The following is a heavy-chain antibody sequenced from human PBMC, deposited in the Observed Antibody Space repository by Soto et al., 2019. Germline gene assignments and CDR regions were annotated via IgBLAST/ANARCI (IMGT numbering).Heavy chain of an antibody. D-gene: IGHD5-12*01. CDR1: GGSVSSGDYY. V-gene: IGHV4-31*03. J-gene: IGHJ4*02. CDR3: ATTGGYGTPGDY. Sequence: QVHLQESGPGLLKPSQTLSLNCSVSGGSVSSGDYYWSGIRQHPGRGLEWIGYISYTGSTYYNPSLESRVSISVDASRTHFSLRLNSVTASDTAVYYCATTGGYGTPGDYWGQGTLVTVSS. CDR2: ISYTGST.